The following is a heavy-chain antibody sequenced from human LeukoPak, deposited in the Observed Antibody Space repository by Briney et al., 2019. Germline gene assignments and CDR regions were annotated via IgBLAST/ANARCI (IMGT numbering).Heavy chain of an antibody. J-gene: IGHJ3*02. CDR3: ATYSGGWYNAFDI. CDR2: IKQDGSEK. Sequence: GGSLRLSCAASGFTFSSFWLSWVRQAPGKGLEWVANIKQDGSEKSYVDSVKGRFTISRDNAKNSLYLQMHSLGAEDTAVYYCATYSGGWYNAFDIWGQGTMVTVSS. CDR1: GFTFSSFW. V-gene: IGHV3-7*01. D-gene: IGHD6-19*01.